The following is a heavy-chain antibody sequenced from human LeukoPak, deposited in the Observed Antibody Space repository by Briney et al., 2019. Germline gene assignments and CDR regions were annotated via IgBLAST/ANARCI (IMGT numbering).Heavy chain of an antibody. CDR1: GFTFSSYG. D-gene: IGHD2-15*01. Sequence: GRSLRLSCAASGFTFSSYGMHWVRQAPGKGLDWVAVIWYDGSNKYYADSVKGRFTISRDNSKNTLYLQMNSLRAEDTAVYYCARDNDSLFDYWGQGTLVTVSS. CDR2: IWYDGSNK. V-gene: IGHV3-33*01. J-gene: IGHJ4*02. CDR3: ARDNDSLFDY.